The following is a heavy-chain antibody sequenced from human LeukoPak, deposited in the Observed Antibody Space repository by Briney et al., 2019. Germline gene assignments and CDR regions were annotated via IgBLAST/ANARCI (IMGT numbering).Heavy chain of an antibody. J-gene: IGHJ4*02. CDR3: AKDNKETYDVLTGFDY. CDR1: GFTFNTNA. Sequence: PGGSLRLSCATSGFTFNTNAMHWVRQVPGKGLEWVSAISGTGDIRYYKDSVKGRFTISRDNSKNTVYLQMNSLRAEDTAVYYCAKDNKETYDVLTGFDYWGQGTLVTVSS. CDR2: ISGTGDIR. V-gene: IGHV3-23*01. D-gene: IGHD3-9*01.